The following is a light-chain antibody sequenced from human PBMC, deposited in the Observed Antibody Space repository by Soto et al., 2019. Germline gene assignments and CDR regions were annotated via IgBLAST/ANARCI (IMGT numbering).Light chain of an antibody. CDR2: GAS. V-gene: IGKV3-20*01. Sequence: EIVLTQSPGTLSLSPGERATLSCRASQSVSDRYLAWYQQKPGQAPRLLIYGASNRATGIPDRVSGSGSGTDFTLSITKLEPEDFAVYYCQQYGSSPWTFGQGTKVDIK. J-gene: IGKJ1*01. CDR1: QSVSDRY. CDR3: QQYGSSPWT.